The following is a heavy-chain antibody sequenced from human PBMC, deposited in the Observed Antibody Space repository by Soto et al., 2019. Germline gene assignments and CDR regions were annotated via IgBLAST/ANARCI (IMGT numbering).Heavy chain of an antibody. Sequence: SETLSLTCTVSGGSINNHYWSWIRQPPGKGLEWIGYIYYSGSTYYNPSLKSRVTISVDRSKNQFSLKLSSVTAADTAVYYCARGGLNGMDVWGQGTTVTVSS. CDR2: IYYSGST. CDR3: ARGGLNGMDV. V-gene: IGHV4-59*11. D-gene: IGHD3-16*01. CDR1: GGSINNHY. J-gene: IGHJ6*02.